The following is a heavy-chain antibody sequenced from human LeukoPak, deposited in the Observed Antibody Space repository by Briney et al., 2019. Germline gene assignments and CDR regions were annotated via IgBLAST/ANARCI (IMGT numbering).Heavy chain of an antibody. D-gene: IGHD5-24*01. V-gene: IGHV4-4*07. CDR1: GGSISSYY. J-gene: IGHJ4*02. CDR3: ARGPDNFGWPHY. CDR2: IYTSGST. Sequence: SETLSLTCTVSGGSISSYYWSWIRQPAGKGLEWIGRIYTSGSTNYNPSLKSRVTMSVDTSKNQFSLKLSSVSAADTAVYYCARGPDNFGWPHYWGQGTLVTVSS.